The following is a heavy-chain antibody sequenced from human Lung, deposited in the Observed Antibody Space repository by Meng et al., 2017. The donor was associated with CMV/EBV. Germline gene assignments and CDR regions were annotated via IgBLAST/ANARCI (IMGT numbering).Heavy chain of an antibody. CDR3: ARAEADTGNFDY. CDR1: GGSISSYY. Sequence: QGQLPESGPGLVKPSETLSLTVTVSGGSISSYYWSWIRQSAGKGLEWIGRIYTSGTTIYNPSLKSRLTLSLDTSKNQFSLKLNSVTAADTAVYHCARAEADTGNFDYWGQGTLVTVSS. V-gene: IGHV4-4*07. D-gene: IGHD6-19*01. J-gene: IGHJ4*02. CDR2: IYTSGTT.